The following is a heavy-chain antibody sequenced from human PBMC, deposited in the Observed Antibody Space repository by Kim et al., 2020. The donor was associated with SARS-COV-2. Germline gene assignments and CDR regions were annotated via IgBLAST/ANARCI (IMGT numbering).Heavy chain of an antibody. J-gene: IGHJ4*02. Sequence: GGSLRLSCAASGFPFSGSDMHWVRQASGNGLEWVGRIRSKAHNYATAYAASVTGRFTISRDDSKNMAYLQLNSLKSEDTAVYYCFRRHGVDTTVVGSYWGQGTLAT. CDR2: IRSKAHNYAT. CDR1: GFPFSGSD. CDR3: FRRHGVDTTVVGSY. V-gene: IGHV3-73*01. D-gene: IGHD5-18*01.